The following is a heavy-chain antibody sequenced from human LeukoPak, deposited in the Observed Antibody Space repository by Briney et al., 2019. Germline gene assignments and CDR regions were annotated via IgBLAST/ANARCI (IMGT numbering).Heavy chain of an antibody. CDR1: GFTFSSYG. CDR3: AKDGCGGDCYSDY. J-gene: IGHJ4*02. D-gene: IGHD2-21*02. V-gene: IGHV3-33*06. Sequence: GRSLRLSCAASGFTFSSYGMHWVRQAPGKGLEWVAGIWYDGSNKYYADSVKGRFTISRDNSKNTLYLQMNSLRAEDTAVYYCAKDGCGGDCYSDYWGQGTLVTVSS. CDR2: IWYDGSNK.